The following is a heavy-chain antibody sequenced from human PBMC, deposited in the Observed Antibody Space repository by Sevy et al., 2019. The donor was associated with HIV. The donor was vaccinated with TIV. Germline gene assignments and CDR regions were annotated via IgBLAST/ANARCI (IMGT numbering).Heavy chain of an antibody. CDR3: ARDRAGSMIVVDDAFDI. CDR1: GFTFSSYS. J-gene: IGHJ3*02. V-gene: IGHV3-48*02. CDR2: ISSSSSTI. D-gene: IGHD3-22*01. Sequence: GGSLRLSCAASGFTFSSYSMNWVRQAPGKGLEWVSYISSSSSTIYYADSVKGRFTISRDNAKNSLYLKMNSLRDDDTAVYYCARDRAGSMIVVDDAFDIWGQGTMVTVSS.